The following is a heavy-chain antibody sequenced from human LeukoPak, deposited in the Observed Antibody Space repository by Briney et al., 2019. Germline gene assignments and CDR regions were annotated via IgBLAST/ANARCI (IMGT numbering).Heavy chain of an antibody. D-gene: IGHD3-22*01. CDR1: GYSFTSYW. CDR2: IYPGDSDT. Sequence: GESLKISCKGSGYSFTSYWIGWVRQMPGKGLEWMGIIYPGDSDTRYSPSFQSQVTISADKSISTAYLQWSSLKASDTAMYYCAIHYYDSSGSGAFDIWGQGTMVTVSS. J-gene: IGHJ3*02. V-gene: IGHV5-51*01. CDR3: AIHYYDSSGSGAFDI.